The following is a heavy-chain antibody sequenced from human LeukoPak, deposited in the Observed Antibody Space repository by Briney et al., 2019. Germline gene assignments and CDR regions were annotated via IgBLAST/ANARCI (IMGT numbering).Heavy chain of an antibody. CDR1: GFTFNRYR. J-gene: IGHJ4*02. CDR3: AMIDTAMVKNDY. D-gene: IGHD5-18*01. CDR2: ISYDGRYQ. V-gene: IGHV3-30*04. Sequence: GGSLRLSCAASGFTFNRYRMHWVRQAPGKGLEWVAVISYDGRYQFYADSVKGRFTISRDNSKNTLYLQMNSLRAEDTAVYYCAMIDTAMVKNDYWGQGTLVTVSS.